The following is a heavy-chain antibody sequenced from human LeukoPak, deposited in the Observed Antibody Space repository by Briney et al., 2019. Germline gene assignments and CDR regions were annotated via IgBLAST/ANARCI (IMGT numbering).Heavy chain of an antibody. V-gene: IGHV4-38-2*02. CDR3: ATDKGPYSGSWYPNWFDP. D-gene: IGHD6-13*01. CDR1: GYSISSGYY. J-gene: IGHJ5*02. CDR2: VYHSGST. Sequence: PSETLSLTCTVSGYSISSGYYWDWIRQPPGKGLEWIGSVYHSGSTYYNPSLKSRVTISVDTSKNQFSLKLSSVTAADTAKYYCATDKGPYSGSWYPNWFDPWGQGTLVTVSS.